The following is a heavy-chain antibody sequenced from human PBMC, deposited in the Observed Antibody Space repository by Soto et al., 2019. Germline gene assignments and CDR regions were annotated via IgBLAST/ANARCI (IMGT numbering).Heavy chain of an antibody. CDR2: ISSSSSYI. J-gene: IGHJ4*02. CDR3: ARDPVWAIAAAGAN. CDR1: GFTFSSYS. V-gene: IGHV3-21*01. Sequence: GGSLRLSCAASGFTFSSYSMNWVRQAPGKGLEWVSSISSSSSYIYYADSVKGRFTISRDNAKNSLYLQMNSLRAEDTAVYYCARDPVWAIAAAGANWGQGTLVTVSS. D-gene: IGHD6-13*01.